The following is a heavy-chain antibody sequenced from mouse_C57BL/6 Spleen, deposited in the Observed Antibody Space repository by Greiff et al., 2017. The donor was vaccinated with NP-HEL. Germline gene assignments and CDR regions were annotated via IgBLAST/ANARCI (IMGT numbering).Heavy chain of an antibody. J-gene: IGHJ3*01. V-gene: IGHV1-50*01. Sequence: QVQLQQPGAELVQPGASVKLSCKASGYTFTSYWMQWVKQRPGQGLEWIGEIDPSDSYTNYNQKFKGKATLTVDTSSSTAYMQLSSLTSDDSAVYYCASWGFAYWGQGTLVTVSA. CDR2: IDPSDSYT. CDR1: GYTFTSYW. CDR3: ASWGFAY.